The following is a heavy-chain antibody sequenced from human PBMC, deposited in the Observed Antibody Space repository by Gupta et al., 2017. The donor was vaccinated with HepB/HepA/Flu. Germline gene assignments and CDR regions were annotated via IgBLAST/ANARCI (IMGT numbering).Heavy chain of an antibody. D-gene: IGHD2-15*01. CDR3: AHTFTSSVVGTCAAVVDGFDI. CDR2: IEGKDDK. J-gene: IGHJ3*02. V-gene: IGHV2-5*01. CDR1: GLSVSNSGLG. Sequence: QTTLKESGPTLVKPTETLTLTCTLSGLSVSNSGLGVAWIRQSPGRALEWLTVIEGKDDKPYCPSLKSRRTSTKDTSKKQVVLTVTKMDPVETAPYFCAHTFTSSVVGTCAAVVDGFDIGCQVPMVTVS.